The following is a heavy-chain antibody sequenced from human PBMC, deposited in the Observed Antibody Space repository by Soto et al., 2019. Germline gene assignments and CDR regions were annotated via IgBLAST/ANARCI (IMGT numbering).Heavy chain of an antibody. V-gene: IGHV3-23*01. Sequence: EVQLLESGGGLVQPVGSLRLSCAASGFTFSSYAMNWVRQAPGKGLEWVSVISGSGGSTYYADSVKGRFTISRDNSKNTLYLQMNSLRVEDTAVYYCASRSSGWYFDYWGQGTLVTVSS. D-gene: IGHD6-19*01. CDR1: GFTFSSYA. CDR3: ASRSSGWYFDY. CDR2: ISGSGGST. J-gene: IGHJ4*02.